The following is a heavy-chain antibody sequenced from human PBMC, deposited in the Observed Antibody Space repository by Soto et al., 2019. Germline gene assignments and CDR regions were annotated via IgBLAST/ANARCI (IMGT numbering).Heavy chain of an antibody. V-gene: IGHV3-21*01. CDR1: GFSFSDYT. Sequence: EVQLVESGGGLVKPGESLRHSCAVAGFSFSDYTMHWVRQAPGKGLEWVSAISSNSYHIYYADSVKGRFTTSRDNARKSLYLQADSLRADDTAVYYCARGSAHVQLETFDCWGQGTLVTVSS. CDR3: ARGSAHVQLETFDC. D-gene: IGHD1-1*01. CDR2: ISSNSYHI. J-gene: IGHJ4*02.